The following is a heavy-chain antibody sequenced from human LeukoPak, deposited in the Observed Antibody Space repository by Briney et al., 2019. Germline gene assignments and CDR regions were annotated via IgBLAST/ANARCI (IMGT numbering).Heavy chain of an antibody. CDR3: ARGGSRDGNWFDP. J-gene: IGHJ5*02. D-gene: IGHD5-24*01. CDR1: GGSFSGYY. CDR2: IYYSGST. V-gene: IGHV4-34*01. Sequence: SETLSLTCAVYGGSFSGYYWSWIRQPPGKGLEWIGSIYYSGSTYYNPSLKSRVTISVDTSKNQFSLKLSSVTAADTAVYYCARGGSRDGNWFDPWGQGTLVTVSS.